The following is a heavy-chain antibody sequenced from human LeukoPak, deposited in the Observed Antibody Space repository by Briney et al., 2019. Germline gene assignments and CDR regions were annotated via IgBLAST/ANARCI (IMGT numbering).Heavy chain of an antibody. CDR3: ARDRTIFGVVIPIDI. V-gene: IGHV3-7*01. CDR2: IKQDGSEK. CDR1: GFTFSSYW. J-gene: IGHJ3*02. D-gene: IGHD3-3*01. Sequence: GGSLRLSCAASGFTFSSYWMSWVRQAPGKGLGWVANIKQDGSEKYYVDSVKGRFTISRDNAKNSLYLQMNSLRAEDTAVYYCARDRTIFGVVIPIDIWGQGTMVTVSS.